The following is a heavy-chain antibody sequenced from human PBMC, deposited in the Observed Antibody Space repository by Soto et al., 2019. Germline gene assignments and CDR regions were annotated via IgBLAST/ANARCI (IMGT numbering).Heavy chain of an antibody. CDR3: ARHIAVPTTRGFDD. CDR1: GGSVSSTNW. D-gene: IGHD2-15*01. J-gene: IGHJ4*02. V-gene: IGHV4-4*02. Sequence: QVQLQESGPGLVKPSGTLSLTCTVSGGSVSSTNWWSWVREAPGEGLEWVREIFHSGTTKYNKSLKSGVVNSMYTSTNQLSLRLDSVTAADTALYFCARHIAVPTTRGFDDWGQGSLVSVSS. CDR2: IFHSGTT.